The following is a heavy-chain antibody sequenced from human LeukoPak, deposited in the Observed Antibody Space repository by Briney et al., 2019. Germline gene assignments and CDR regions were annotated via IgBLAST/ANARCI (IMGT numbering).Heavy chain of an antibody. CDR2: IYYSGST. Sequence: TLSLTCTVSGNSISSGDNYWSWIRQPPGKGLEWIGYIYYSGSTNYNPSLKSRVTISVDTSKNQFSLKLSSVTAADTAVYYCARTSYYYDSSGYYYPYYFDYWGQGTLVTVSS. D-gene: IGHD3-22*01. V-gene: IGHV4-61*08. CDR3: ARTSYYYDSSGYYYPYYFDY. CDR1: GNSISSGDNY. J-gene: IGHJ4*02.